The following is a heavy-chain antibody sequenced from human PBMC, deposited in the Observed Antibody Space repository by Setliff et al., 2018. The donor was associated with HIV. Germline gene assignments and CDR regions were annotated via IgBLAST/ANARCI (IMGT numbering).Heavy chain of an antibody. V-gene: IGHV4-38-2*01. CDR3: ARVVPREVAPGGFDI. Sequence: SETLSLTCAVSGYSVSSGYYWGWIRQPPGKGLEWIGSFYHSGSTFYNPSLKSRVTISVDTSKNQFSLKLTSVTAADTAVYFCARVVPREVAPGGFDIWGQGTMVTVS. J-gene: IGHJ3*02. CDR2: FYHSGST. D-gene: IGHD5-12*01. CDR1: GYSVSSGYY.